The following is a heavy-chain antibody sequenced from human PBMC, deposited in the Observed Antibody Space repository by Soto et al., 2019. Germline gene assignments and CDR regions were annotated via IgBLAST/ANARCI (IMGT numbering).Heavy chain of an antibody. Sequence: ASVKVSCTASGGSFSSFAFSWVRQAPGQGLEWMGGIIPMFGSANYAQEFLGRVTFTADDSTSTAYMEISGLTFEDTAFSHCAVSPEGVVLHYYYRMDGWGPGSSVTVSS. CDR2: IIPMFGSA. J-gene: IGHJ6*02. V-gene: IGHV1-69*13. CDR1: GGSFSSFA. D-gene: IGHD3-16*02. CDR3: AVSPEGVVLHYYYRMDG.